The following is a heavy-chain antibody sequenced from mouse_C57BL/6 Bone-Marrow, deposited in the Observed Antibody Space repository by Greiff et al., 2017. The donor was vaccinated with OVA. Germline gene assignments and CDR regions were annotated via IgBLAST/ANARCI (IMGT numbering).Heavy chain of an antibody. CDR2: IYPGDGDT. Sequence: VQLQQSGPELVKPGASVKISCKASGYAFSSSWMNWVQQRPGKGLEWIGRIYPGDGDTNYNGKFKGKATLTADKSSSTAYMQLSSLTSEDSAVYFCASYYGSFAWLAYWGQGTLVTVSA. D-gene: IGHD1-1*01. CDR1: GYAFSSSW. V-gene: IGHV1-82*01. J-gene: IGHJ3*01. CDR3: ASYYGSFAWLAY.